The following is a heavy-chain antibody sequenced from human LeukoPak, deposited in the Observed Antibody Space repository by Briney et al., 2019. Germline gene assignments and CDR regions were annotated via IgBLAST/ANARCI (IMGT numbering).Heavy chain of an antibody. D-gene: IGHD3-22*01. Sequence: PGGSLTLSCAASGFIFSGSAMHWVRQASGKGLEWVGRIRNKANSYATAYAASVKGRFTITRDDSKNTAYLQMNSLKIEDTAVYYCIRDSSGYSDLFDYWGQGTLVTVSS. CDR2: IRNKANSYAT. V-gene: IGHV3-73*01. CDR1: GFIFSGSA. CDR3: IRDSSGYSDLFDY. J-gene: IGHJ4*02.